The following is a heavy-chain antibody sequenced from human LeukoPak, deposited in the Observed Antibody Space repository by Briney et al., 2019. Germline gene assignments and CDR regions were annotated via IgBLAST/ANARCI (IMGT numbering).Heavy chain of an antibody. Sequence: PSETLSLTCTVSGGSISSGGYYWSWIRQHPGKGLEWIGYIYYSGSTYYNPSLKSRVTISVDTSKNQFSLKLSSVTAADTAVYYCARDFYGDFILDYWAREPWSPSPQ. CDR1: GGSISSGGYY. CDR3: ARDFYGDFILDY. V-gene: IGHV4-31*03. D-gene: IGHD4-17*01. CDR2: IYYSGST. J-gene: IGHJ4*02.